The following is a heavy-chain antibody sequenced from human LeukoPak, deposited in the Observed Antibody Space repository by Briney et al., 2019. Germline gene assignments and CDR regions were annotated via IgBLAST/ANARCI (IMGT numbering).Heavy chain of an antibody. CDR3: ARDPLGGWFDP. CDR1: GFTFSSYA. V-gene: IGHV3-30*01. J-gene: IGHJ5*02. D-gene: IGHD3-16*01. CDR2: ISYDGSNK. Sequence: GRSLRLSCAASGFTFSSYAMHWVRQAPGKGLEWVAVISYDGSNKYYADSVKGRFTISRDNSKNTLYLQMNSLRAEDTAVYYCARDPLGGWFDPWGQGTLVTVSS.